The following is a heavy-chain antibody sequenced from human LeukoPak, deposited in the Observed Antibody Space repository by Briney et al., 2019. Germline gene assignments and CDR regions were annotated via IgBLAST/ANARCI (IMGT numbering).Heavy chain of an antibody. J-gene: IGHJ4*02. CDR2: IYYSGST. D-gene: IGHD3-22*01. Sequence: SETLSLTCTVSGGSISSSSYYWGWIRQPPGKGLEWIGSIYYSGSTYYNPSLKSRVTISVDTSKNQFSLKLSSVTAADTAVYYCAREGKRYDSSGPLGYWGQGTLVTVSS. V-gene: IGHV4-39*07. CDR3: AREGKRYDSSGPLGY. CDR1: GGSISSSSYY.